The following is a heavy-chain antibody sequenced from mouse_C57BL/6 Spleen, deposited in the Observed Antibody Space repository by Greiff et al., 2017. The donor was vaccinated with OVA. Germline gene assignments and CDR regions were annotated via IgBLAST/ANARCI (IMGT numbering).Heavy chain of an antibody. D-gene: IGHD1-1*01. J-gene: IGHJ2*01. Sequence: QVQLQQPGAELVMPGASVKLSCKASGYTFTSYWMHWVKQRPGQGLEWIGEIDPSDSYTNYNQKFKGKSTLTVDKSSSTAYMQLSSLTSEDSAVYYCARLLGSSNFDYWGQGTTLTVSS. V-gene: IGHV1-69*01. CDR1: GYTFTSYW. CDR3: ARLLGSSNFDY. CDR2: IDPSDSYT.